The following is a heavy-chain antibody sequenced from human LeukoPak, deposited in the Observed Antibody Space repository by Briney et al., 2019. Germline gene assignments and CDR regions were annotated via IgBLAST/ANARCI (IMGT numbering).Heavy chain of an antibody. CDR3: ARDLEYSSSWPDY. V-gene: IGHV3-30-3*01. D-gene: IGHD6-13*01. CDR2: ISYDGSNK. CDR1: GFTFSSYA. Sequence: GRSLRLSCAASGFTFSSYAMHWVHQAPGKGLEWVAVISYDGSNKYYADSVKGRFTISRDNSKNTLYLQMNSLRAEDTAVYYCARDLEYSSSWPDYWGQGTLVTVSS. J-gene: IGHJ4*02.